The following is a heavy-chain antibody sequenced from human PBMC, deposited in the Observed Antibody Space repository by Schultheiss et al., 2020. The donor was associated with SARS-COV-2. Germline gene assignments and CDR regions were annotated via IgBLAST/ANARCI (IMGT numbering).Heavy chain of an antibody. CDR3: AKRGGDGAFDI. D-gene: IGHD3-16*01. CDR2: ISGSGGST. V-gene: IGHV3-23*01. J-gene: IGHJ3*02. CDR1: GFTFSTYA. Sequence: GGSLRLSCAASGFTFSTYAMTWVRQAPGKGLEWVSTISGSGGSTYYADSVKGRFTISRDNSKNTLYLQMNSLRAEDTAVYYCAKRGGDGAFDIWGQGTMVTVSS.